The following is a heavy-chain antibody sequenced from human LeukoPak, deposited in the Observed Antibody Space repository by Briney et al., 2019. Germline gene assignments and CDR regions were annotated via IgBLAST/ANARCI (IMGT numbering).Heavy chain of an antibody. CDR1: GYTFTGYY. CDR3: AREVRPYCSSTSCYGDSVDLDP. D-gene: IGHD2-2*01. Sequence: GASVKVSCKASGYTFTGYYMHWVRQAPGQGLEWMGWINPSSGGTNYAQKFQGRVTMTRDTSISTAYMELSRLRSDDTAVYYCAREVRPYCSSTSCYGDSVDLDPWGQGTLVTVSS. V-gene: IGHV1-2*02. J-gene: IGHJ5*02. CDR2: INPSSGGT.